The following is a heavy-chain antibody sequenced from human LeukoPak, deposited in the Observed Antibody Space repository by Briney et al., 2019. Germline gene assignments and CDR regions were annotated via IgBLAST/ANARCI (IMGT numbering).Heavy chain of an antibody. Sequence: TGGSLRLSCAVSGFTFTNYWMSWARQSPGKGLEWVANIYLDGSRAYYVDSVKGRFTISRDNAKNSLFLQMNSLSAEDTAVYYCGRAGPVTKDHFMDVWGKGTTVTVSS. CDR1: GFTFTNYW. V-gene: IGHV3-7*01. CDR3: GRAGPVTKDHFMDV. D-gene: IGHD2-2*01. CDR2: IYLDGSRA. J-gene: IGHJ6*03.